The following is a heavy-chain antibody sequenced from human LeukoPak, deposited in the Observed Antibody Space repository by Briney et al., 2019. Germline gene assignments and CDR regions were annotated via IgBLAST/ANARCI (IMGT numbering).Heavy chain of an antibody. Sequence: GASVKVSCKASGYTFTRYGISWVRQAAGQGLEWMGWISAYNGNTNYAQKLQGRVTMTTDTSTSTAYMELRSLRSDDTAVYYCARAYYYDSSGYYYGESFDYWGQGTLVTVSS. CDR2: ISAYNGNT. CDR1: GYTFTRYG. J-gene: IGHJ4*02. V-gene: IGHV1-18*01. CDR3: ARAYYYDSSGYYYGESFDY. D-gene: IGHD3-22*01.